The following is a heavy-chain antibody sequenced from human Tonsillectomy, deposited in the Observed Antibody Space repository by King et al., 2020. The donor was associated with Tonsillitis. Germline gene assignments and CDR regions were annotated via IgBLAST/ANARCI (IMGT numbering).Heavy chain of an antibody. CDR1: GFSFSRYW. V-gene: IGHV3-7*01. D-gene: IGHD4-11*01. J-gene: IGHJ3*02. CDR3: APTGCVDGITCGPQGRILDAFDR. CDR2: IKEDGSEV. Sequence: VQLVESGGGLVQPGGSLRLSCVTSGFSFSRYWMNWVRQAPGKGLEWVANIKEDGSEVYYVDSVRGRFTISRDSAKNSLYLQMNSLRVEDTAVYYCAPTGCVDGITCGPQGRILDAFDRGGQGTRVTVSS.